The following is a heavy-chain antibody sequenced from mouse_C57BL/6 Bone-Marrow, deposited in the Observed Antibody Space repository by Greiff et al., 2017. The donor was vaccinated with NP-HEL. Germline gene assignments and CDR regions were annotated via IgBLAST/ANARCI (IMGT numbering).Heavy chain of an antibody. Sequence: VQLQQSGAELVRPGASVKLSCTASGFNIKDYYMHWVKQRPEQGLEWIGRIDPEDGDTEYAPKFQGKATMTADTSSNTAYLQLSRLTSEDTAVYYCTTGDGYYVDFDYWGQGTTLTVSS. D-gene: IGHD2-3*01. V-gene: IGHV14-1*01. CDR1: GFNIKDYY. CDR3: TTGDGYYVDFDY. J-gene: IGHJ2*01. CDR2: IDPEDGDT.